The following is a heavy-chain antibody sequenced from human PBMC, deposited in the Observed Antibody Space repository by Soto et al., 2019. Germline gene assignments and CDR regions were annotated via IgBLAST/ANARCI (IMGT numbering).Heavy chain of an antibody. CDR2: ISGSGGST. D-gene: IGHD2-2*02. CDR1: GFTFISYA. Sequence: GGSLRLSCAASGFTFISYAMSWVRQAPGKGLEWVSAISGSGGSTYYADSVKGRFTISRDNSKNTLYLQMNSLRAEDTAVYYCAKVAPPAAIFRGNYYYGMDVWGQGTTVTVSS. CDR3: AKVAPPAAIFRGNYYYGMDV. J-gene: IGHJ6*02. V-gene: IGHV3-23*01.